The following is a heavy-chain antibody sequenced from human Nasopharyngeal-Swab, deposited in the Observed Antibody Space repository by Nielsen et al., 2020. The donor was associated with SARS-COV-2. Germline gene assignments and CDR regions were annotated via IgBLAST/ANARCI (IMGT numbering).Heavy chain of an antibody. CDR1: GGSFSANY. D-gene: IGHD2-2*01. V-gene: IGHV4-34*01. CDR2: INHIGST. J-gene: IGHJ6*03. Sequence: SQTLSLTCAVSGGSFSANYWGWIRQPPGKGMEWIGEINHIGSTNYNPSLKSRATVTVDTSKNQFTLKLSSVTATDTAVYYCARGPSGIVPAPILGQGPYYYLFNVDAWGKGTTVTV. CDR3: ARGPSGIVPAPILGQGPYYYLFNVDA.